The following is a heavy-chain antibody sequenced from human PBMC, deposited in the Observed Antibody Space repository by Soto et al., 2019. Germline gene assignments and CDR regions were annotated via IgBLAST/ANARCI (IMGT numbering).Heavy chain of an antibody. CDR1: GGSIRSSSYY. D-gene: IGHD6-13*01. Sequence: QLQLQESGPGLVKPSETLSLTCTVSGGSIRSSSYYWGWIRPPPGKGLEWIGSIYYSGSTYYNPSLKSRVTISVDTSKNQFSLKLSSVTAADTAVYYCANLSASIAEAGTSDYWGQGTLVTVSS. J-gene: IGHJ4*02. V-gene: IGHV4-39*01. CDR3: ANLSASIAEAGTSDY. CDR2: IYYSGST.